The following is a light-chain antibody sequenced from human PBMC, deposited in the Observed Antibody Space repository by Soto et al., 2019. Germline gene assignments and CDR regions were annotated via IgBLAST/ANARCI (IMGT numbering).Light chain of an antibody. CDR2: GAS. Sequence: VLTQSPGTLSLSPGERATLSCRASQSVSSTYLAWYQHKPGQAPRLLIYGASTSATGIPDRFSVSGSWTDFPLTISRLEPESVAEYYGQQDGGSPPITFGKGTRLESK. V-gene: IGKV3-20*01. CDR1: QSVSSTY. CDR3: QQDGGSPPIT. J-gene: IGKJ5*01.